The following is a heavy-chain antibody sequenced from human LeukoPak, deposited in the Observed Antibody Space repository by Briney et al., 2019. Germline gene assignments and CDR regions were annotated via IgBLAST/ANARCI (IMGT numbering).Heavy chain of an antibody. V-gene: IGHV3-30*02. CDR2: IRYDGSNK. Sequence: AGGSRRLSCAASGFTFSSYGMHWVRQAPGKGLEWVAFIRYDGSNKYYADSVKGRFTISRDNFKNTLYLQMNSLRAEDTAVYYCAKDVLGGSYPLYFDYWGQGTLVTVSS. D-gene: IGHD1-26*01. J-gene: IGHJ4*02. CDR1: GFTFSSYG. CDR3: AKDVLGGSYPLYFDY.